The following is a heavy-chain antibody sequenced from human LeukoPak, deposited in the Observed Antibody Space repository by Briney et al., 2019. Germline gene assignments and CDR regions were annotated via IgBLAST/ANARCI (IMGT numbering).Heavy chain of an antibody. Sequence: IPSETLSLTCTVSGGSISSYYWGWIRQPPGKGLEWIGSIYHSGSTYYNPSLKSRVTISVDTSKNQFSLKLSSVTAADTAVYYCARAGNGDSDYWGQGTLVTVSS. CDR1: GGSISSYY. V-gene: IGHV4-38-2*02. D-gene: IGHD4-17*01. CDR2: IYHSGST. J-gene: IGHJ4*02. CDR3: ARAGNGDSDY.